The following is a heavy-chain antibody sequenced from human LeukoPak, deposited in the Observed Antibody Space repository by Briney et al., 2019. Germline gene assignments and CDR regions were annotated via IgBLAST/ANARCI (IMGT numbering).Heavy chain of an antibody. V-gene: IGHV3-23*01. CDR1: GFTFSTYG. Sequence: GGSLRLSCAASGFTFSTYGMTWVRQAPGKGMGWVSAVSGRDDNTYYADSVKGRFSISRDNSKNTVHLQMNSLRVEDTAVFYCAKRVAYSSGYYWDYWGQGTLVTVSS. CDR2: VSGRDDNT. J-gene: IGHJ4*02. CDR3: AKRVAYSSGYYWDY. D-gene: IGHD6-19*01.